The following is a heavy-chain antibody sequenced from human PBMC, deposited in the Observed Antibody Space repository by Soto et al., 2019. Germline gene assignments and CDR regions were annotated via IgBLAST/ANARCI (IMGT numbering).Heavy chain of an antibody. CDR2: IHHSGSA. Sequence: PSETLSLTCTVSGGSITNTYWSWIRQPPGKGLEWIGYIHHSGSANYNPSLQSRATISVDPSKSQFSLKLSSVSAADTAVYYCASLAPWRSYGEFEFWGQGTLVTVSS. V-gene: IGHV4-59*01. D-gene: IGHD3-3*01. CDR1: GGSITNTY. J-gene: IGHJ4*02. CDR3: ASLAPWRSYGEFEF.